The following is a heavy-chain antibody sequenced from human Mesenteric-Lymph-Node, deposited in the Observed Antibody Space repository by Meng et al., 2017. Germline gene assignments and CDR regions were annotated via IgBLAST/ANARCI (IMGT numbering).Heavy chain of an antibody. CDR2: IYHSGST. Sequence: SETLSLTCAVSGYSISSGYYWGWIRQPPGKGLEWIGSIYHSGSTYYNPSLKSRVTISVDPSKNQFSLKLSSVTAADTAVYYCARHSFIAARPFDYWGQGTLVTVSS. CDR3: ARHSFIAARPFDY. V-gene: IGHV4-38-2*01. CDR1: GYSISSGYY. J-gene: IGHJ4*02. D-gene: IGHD6-6*01.